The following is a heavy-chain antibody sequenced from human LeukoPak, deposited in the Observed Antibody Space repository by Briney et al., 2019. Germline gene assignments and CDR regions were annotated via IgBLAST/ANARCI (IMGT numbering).Heavy chain of an antibody. CDR3: AGLGTTTGYYYMDV. D-gene: IGHD7-27*01. CDR1: GGSISSGSYY. Sequence: PSQTLSLTCTASGGSISSGSYYWSWIRQPAGKGLEWIGRIYTSGSTNYNPSLKSRVTMSVDTSKNQFSLKLSSVTAADTAVYYCAGLGTTTGYYYMDVWGKGTTVTVSS. CDR2: IYTSGST. J-gene: IGHJ6*03. V-gene: IGHV4-61*02.